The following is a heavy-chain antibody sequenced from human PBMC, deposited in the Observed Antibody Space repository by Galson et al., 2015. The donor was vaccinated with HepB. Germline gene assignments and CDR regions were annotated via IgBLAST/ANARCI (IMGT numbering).Heavy chain of an antibody. D-gene: IGHD3-16*01. CDR2: IYSGGST. Sequence: SLRLSCAASGFTVSNNYMTWVRQAPGKGLEWVSVIYSGGSTYYADSVKGRFTISRDNSKNTPYLQMSSLRAEDTAVYYCGRDTRSLGALDVWGQGTMVTVSS. V-gene: IGHV3-53*01. J-gene: IGHJ3*01. CDR3: GRDTRSLGALDV. CDR1: GFTVSNNY.